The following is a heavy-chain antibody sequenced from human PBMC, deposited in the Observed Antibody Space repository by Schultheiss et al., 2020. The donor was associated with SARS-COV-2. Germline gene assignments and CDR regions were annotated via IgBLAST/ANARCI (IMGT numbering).Heavy chain of an antibody. D-gene: IGHD1-26*01. Sequence: GGSLRLSCAASGFTFSSYGMHWVRQAPGKGLEWVAVIWYDGSNKYYADSVKGRFTISRDNSKNTLYLQMNSLIAEDTAVYYCAKTVGATMGGYFDYWGQGTLVTVSS. CDR2: IWYDGSNK. CDR1: GFTFSSYG. J-gene: IGHJ4*02. CDR3: AKTVGATMGGYFDY. V-gene: IGHV3-33*06.